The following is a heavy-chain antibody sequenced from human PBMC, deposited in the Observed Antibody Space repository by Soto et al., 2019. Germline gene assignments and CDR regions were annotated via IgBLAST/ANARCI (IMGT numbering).Heavy chain of an antibody. CDR2: INPSGGST. V-gene: IGHV1-46*01. CDR3: CGGPACGYSSPVVF. Sequence: QVQLVQSGAEVKKPGASVKVSCKASGYTFTTYYMHWVRQAPGQGLEWMGIINPSGGSTSYAQNFQGRVTMTVDTSRSRGYLERSSRRSENTAMYYCCGGPACGYSSPVVFWGQGTLIIVTS. D-gene: IGHD5-18*01. CDR1: GYTFTTYY. J-gene: IGHJ4*02.